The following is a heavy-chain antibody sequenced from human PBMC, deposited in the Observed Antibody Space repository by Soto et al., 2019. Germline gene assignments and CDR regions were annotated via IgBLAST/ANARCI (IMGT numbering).Heavy chain of an antibody. CDR2: ISYDGSNK. V-gene: IGHV3-30*18. CDR3: AKDQFREYGGNSGFDY. CDR1: GFTFSSYG. D-gene: IGHD2-21*02. Sequence: QVQLVESGGGVVQPGRSLRLSCAASGFTFSSYGMHWVRQAPGKGLEWVAVISYDGSNKYYADSVKGRFTISRDNSKNTLYLQMNSLRAEDTAVYYCAKDQFREYGGNSGFDYWGQGTLVTVSS. J-gene: IGHJ4*02.